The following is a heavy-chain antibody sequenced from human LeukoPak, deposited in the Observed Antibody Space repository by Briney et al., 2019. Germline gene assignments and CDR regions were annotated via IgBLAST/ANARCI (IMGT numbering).Heavy chain of an antibody. V-gene: IGHV1-8*01. J-gene: IGHJ4*02. CDR3: AREGKGDYQILLGFDY. D-gene: IGHD2-2*01. Sequence: ASVKVSCKASGYTFTSYDINWVRQATGQGLEWMGWMNPNSGNTGYAQKFQGRLTMTRNTSISTAYMELSSLRSEDTAVYYCAREGKGDYQILLGFDYWGQGTLVTVSS. CDR1: GYTFTSYD. CDR2: MNPNSGNT.